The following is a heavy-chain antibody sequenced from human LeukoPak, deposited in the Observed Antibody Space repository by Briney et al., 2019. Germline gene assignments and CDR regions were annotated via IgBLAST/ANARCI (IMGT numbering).Heavy chain of an antibody. CDR2: ISGSGGST. CDR3: AKDRSYYGSGSWFDP. CDR1: GFTFSSYG. J-gene: IGHJ5*02. D-gene: IGHD3-10*01. Sequence: GGTLRLSCAASGFTFSSYGMSWVRQAPGKGLEWVSAISGSGGSTYYADSVKGRFTISRDNSKNTLYLQMNSLRAEDTAVYYCAKDRSYYGSGSWFDPWGQGTRVTVSS. V-gene: IGHV3-23*01.